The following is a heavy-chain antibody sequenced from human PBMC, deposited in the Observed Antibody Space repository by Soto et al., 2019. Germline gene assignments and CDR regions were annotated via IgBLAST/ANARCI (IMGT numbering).Heavy chain of an antibody. D-gene: IGHD6-19*01. CDR2: IRSKANSYTT. CDR3: AMLGGWSGGSSGMDV. J-gene: IGHJ6*02. CDR1: GLIFSDYH. V-gene: IGHV3-72*01. Sequence: EVQLVESGGGLVQPGGSLRLSCAASGLIFSDYHMDWVRQAPGQGLEWVGRIRSKANSYTTEYAASVKGRFTISRDDSKNSLYLQMNSLKGEDTAVYYCAMLGGWSGGSSGMDVWGQGTTVTVSS.